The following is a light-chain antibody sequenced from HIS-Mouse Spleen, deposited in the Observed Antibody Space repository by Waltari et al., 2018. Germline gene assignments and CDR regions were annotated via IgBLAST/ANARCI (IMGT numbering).Light chain of an antibody. CDR2: EDS. V-gene: IGLV3-10*01. CDR3: YSTDSSGNHRV. Sequence: SYELTQPPSVSVSPGQTARITCPGDALPKQYAYWYQQKSGQAPLLFIYEDSKRPSGIPERFSGSRSGTMASLTISGAQVEDEADYYCYSTDSSGNHRVFGGGTKLTVL. J-gene: IGLJ2*01. CDR1: ALPKQY.